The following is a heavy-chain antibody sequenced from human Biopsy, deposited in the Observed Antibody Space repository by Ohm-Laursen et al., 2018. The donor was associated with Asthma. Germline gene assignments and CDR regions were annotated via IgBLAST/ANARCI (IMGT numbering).Heavy chain of an antibody. V-gene: IGHV4-30-4*02. J-gene: IGHJ6*02. CDR1: GGYTGSSDHH. D-gene: IGHD4-17*01. Sequence: PSDTLSLTCRVSGGYTGSSDHHWAWIRRAPGKGLEWIGFVFWSGSTHYSRSLERRVSISIDTATNEFSMKLWSVTPADTAVYFCARVVSYGDIYFGIDVWGPGNTVVVS. CDR3: ARVVSYGDIYFGIDV. CDR2: VFWSGST.